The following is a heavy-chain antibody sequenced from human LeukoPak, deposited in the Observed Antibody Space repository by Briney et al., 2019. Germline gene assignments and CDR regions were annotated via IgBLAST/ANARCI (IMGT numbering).Heavy chain of an antibody. Sequence: GGSLRLSCAASGFTFSSYAMHWVRQAPGKGLEWVAVISYDGSNKYYADSVKGRFTISRDNSKNTLYLQMNSLRAEDTAVYYCASSENIAAARYGNWFDPWGQGTLVTVSS. J-gene: IGHJ5*02. V-gene: IGHV3-30-3*01. CDR2: ISYDGSNK. D-gene: IGHD6-13*01. CDR1: GFTFSSYA. CDR3: ASSENIAAARYGNWFDP.